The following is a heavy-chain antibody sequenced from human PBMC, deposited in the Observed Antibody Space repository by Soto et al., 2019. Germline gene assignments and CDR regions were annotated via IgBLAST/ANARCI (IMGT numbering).Heavy chain of an antibody. D-gene: IGHD5-18*01. Sequence: VSGPTLVNPTQTLTLTCTFSGFSFSTSGMCVSWIRQPPGKGLEWIGSIYYSGSTYYNPSLKSRVTISVDTSKNQFSLKLSSVTAADTAVYYCARHVVDTAMVMDYYYGMDVWGQGTTVTVSS. CDR1: GFSFSTSGMC. J-gene: IGHJ6*02. CDR3: ARHVVDTAMVMDYYYGMDV. CDR2: IYYSGST. V-gene: IGHV4-39*01.